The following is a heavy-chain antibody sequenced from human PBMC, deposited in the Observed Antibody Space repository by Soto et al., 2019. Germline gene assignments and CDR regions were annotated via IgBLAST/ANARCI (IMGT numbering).Heavy chain of an antibody. J-gene: IGHJ4*02. V-gene: IGHV1-18*01. D-gene: IGHD3-3*01. Sequence: ASVKVSCKASGYTFTSYGISWVRQAPGQGLEWMGWISAYNGNTNYAQKLQGRVTMTTDTSTSTAYMELRSLRSDDTAVYYCARAREEWLLSPQPDDYWGQGTLVTVSS. CDR2: ISAYNGNT. CDR3: ARAREEWLLSPQPDDY. CDR1: GYTFTSYG.